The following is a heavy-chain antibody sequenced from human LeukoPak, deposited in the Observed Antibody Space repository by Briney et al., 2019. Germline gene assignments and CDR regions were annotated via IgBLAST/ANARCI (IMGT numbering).Heavy chain of an antibody. D-gene: IGHD2-2*01. CDR1: GGTFSSYA. J-gene: IGHJ3*02. V-gene: IGHV1-69*13. CDR3: AGNLPAAIDAFDI. CDR2: IIPIFGTA. Sequence: SVKVSCKASGGTFSSYAISWVRQAPGQGLEWMGGIIPIFGTANYAQKFQGRVTITADESTSTAYMELSSLRSEDTAVYYCAGNLPAAIDAFDIWGQGTMVTVSS.